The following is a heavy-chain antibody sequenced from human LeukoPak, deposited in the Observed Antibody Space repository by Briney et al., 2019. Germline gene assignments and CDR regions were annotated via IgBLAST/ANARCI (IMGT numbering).Heavy chain of an antibody. J-gene: IGHJ3*02. CDR3: AKDLGYSYDDAFDI. V-gene: IGHV3-53*01. Sequence: GGSLRLSCTVSGFTFSTNSMSWVRQAPGKGLEWVSFIYSDNTHYSDSVKGRFTISRDNSKNTLYLQMNSLRAEDTAVYYCAKDLGYSYDDAFDIWGQGTMVTVSS. CDR2: IYSDNT. CDR1: GFTFSTNS. D-gene: IGHD5-18*01.